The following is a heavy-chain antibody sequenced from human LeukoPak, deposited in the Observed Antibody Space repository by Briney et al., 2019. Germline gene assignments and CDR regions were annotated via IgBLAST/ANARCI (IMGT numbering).Heavy chain of an antibody. D-gene: IGHD3-22*01. CDR3: ARDRYYYASSGYSQLFDY. CDR2: THTSGST. Sequence: KPSETLSLTCSVSGGSISSYYWSWIRQPDGKGLEWIGRTHTSGSTNYNPSLKSRVTMSVDTSKNQFSLKLSSVTAADTAVYYCARDRYYYASSGYSQLFDYWGQGTLVTVPS. V-gene: IGHV4-4*07. J-gene: IGHJ4*02. CDR1: GGSISSYY.